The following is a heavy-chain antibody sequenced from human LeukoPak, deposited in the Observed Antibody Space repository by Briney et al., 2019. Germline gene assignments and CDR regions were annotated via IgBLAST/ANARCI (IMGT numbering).Heavy chain of an antibody. CDR1: GGSISSYY. CDR2: IYYSGST. Sequence: SETLSLTCSVSGGSISSYYWSWIRQPPGKGLEWIGYIYYSGSTNYNPSLKSRVTISVDTSKNQFSLKLSSVTAADTAVYYCARGSAARVAFDIWGQGTMVTVSS. J-gene: IGHJ3*02. D-gene: IGHD6-6*01. V-gene: IGHV4-59*01. CDR3: ARGSAARVAFDI.